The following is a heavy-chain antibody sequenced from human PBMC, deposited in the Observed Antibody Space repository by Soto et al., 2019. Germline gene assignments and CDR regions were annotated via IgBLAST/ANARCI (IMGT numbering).Heavy chain of an antibody. CDR3: AAVAFLCFLKWLPPNFAD. Sequence: VNVSCKTSGVRITSSAVQWVRQARGQRLEGIGWLVVGSGNTHYAQHFQERVTLTRDMSTGTAYMKLSSLRSEDPAGDYCAAVAFLCFLKWLPPNFADLRQGTLVA. D-gene: IGHD3-3*01. CDR2: LVVGSGNT. CDR1: GVRITSSA. V-gene: IGHV1-58*01. J-gene: IGHJ4*02.